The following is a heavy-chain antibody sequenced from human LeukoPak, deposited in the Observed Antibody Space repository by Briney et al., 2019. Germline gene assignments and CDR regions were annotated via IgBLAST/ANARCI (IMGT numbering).Heavy chain of an antibody. CDR2: ISERGDNT. CDR3: AKSGGLSGSGRLAMDV. CDR1: GFTFSSHA. V-gene: IGHV3-23*01. J-gene: IGHJ6*02. D-gene: IGHD3-10*01. Sequence: PGGSLRLSCAASGFTFSSHAMSWVRQAPGKGLEWVSSISERGDNTYYADSVKGHFTISRDNSKNTFYLQMNSLRAEDTAVYYCAKSGGLSGSGRLAMDVWGQGTTVTVSS.